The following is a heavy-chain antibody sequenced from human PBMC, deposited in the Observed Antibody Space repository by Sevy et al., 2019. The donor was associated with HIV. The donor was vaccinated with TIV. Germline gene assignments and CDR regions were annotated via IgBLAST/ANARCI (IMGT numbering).Heavy chain of an antibody. J-gene: IGHJ6*02. V-gene: IGHV3-23*01. Sequence: GGSLRLSCAASGFILRSYAMSWVRQAPGKGLEWVSGISGSGGSTYYANSVKGRFTISRDNFKNTLYLQMNSLRAEDTAVYYCAKAGATKDGMDVWGQGTTVTVSS. CDR2: ISGSGGST. CDR1: GFILRSYA. CDR3: AKAGATKDGMDV. D-gene: IGHD5-12*01.